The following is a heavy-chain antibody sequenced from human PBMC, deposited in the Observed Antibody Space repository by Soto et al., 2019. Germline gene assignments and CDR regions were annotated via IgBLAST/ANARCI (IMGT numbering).Heavy chain of an antibody. Sequence: PSETLSLTCTVSGGSISSDDYYWNWIRQRPGKGLEWIGNIYYRGNTNYNPSLKSRVTISVDTSKNQFSLKLSSVTAADTAVYYCARGGDGYLLIYYGMDVWGQGTTVTVSS. J-gene: IGHJ6*02. CDR3: ARGGDGYLLIYYGMDV. CDR1: GGSISSDDYY. CDR2: IYYRGNT. V-gene: IGHV4-31*03. D-gene: IGHD5-12*01.